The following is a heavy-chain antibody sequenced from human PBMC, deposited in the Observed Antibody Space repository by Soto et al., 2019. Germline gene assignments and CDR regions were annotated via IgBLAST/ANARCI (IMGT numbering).Heavy chain of an antibody. V-gene: IGHV1-18*01. D-gene: IGHD2-21*02. Sequence: ASVKVSCKASGYTFTSYGISWVRQAPGQGLEWMGWISAYNGNTNYAQKLQGRVTMTTDTSTSTAYMELRSLRSDDTAVYYCACDQCYCVGYDGMDFWGQGTTVTVSS. CDR3: ACDQCYCVGYDGMDF. CDR2: ISAYNGNT. CDR1: GYTFTSYG. J-gene: IGHJ6*02.